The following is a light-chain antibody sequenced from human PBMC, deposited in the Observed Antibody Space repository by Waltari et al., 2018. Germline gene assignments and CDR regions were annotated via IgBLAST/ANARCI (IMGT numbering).Light chain of an antibody. CDR1: SSNIGSKT. CDR2: SNN. J-gene: IGLJ2*01. CDR3: SSWDDSVIGPV. Sequence: QSMLTQPPSASGTPGQRVTISCSGSSSNIGSKTVNWYQHLPGTAPRVLIYSNNQRPSWVPDRFSGSKSGTSASLAISGLQSEDEADYYCSSWDDSVIGPVFGGGTKLTVL. V-gene: IGLV1-44*01.